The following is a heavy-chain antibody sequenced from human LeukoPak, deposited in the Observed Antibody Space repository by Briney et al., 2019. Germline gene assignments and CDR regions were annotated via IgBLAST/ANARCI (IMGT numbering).Heavy chain of an antibody. CDR2: IKQDVSEK. V-gene: IGHV3-7*01. J-gene: IGHJ4*02. Sequence: GGSLRLSCAASGFTFSSDWICWGRQAPGKGLEWGANIKQDVSEKYYVDSVKGRLTISRYNAKKSLYLQMNSLRAEDTAVYYCARDWEQWIVPVFAYWSEGTLVTVSS. CDR3: ARDWEQWIVPVFAY. D-gene: IGHD6-19*01. CDR1: GFTFSSDW.